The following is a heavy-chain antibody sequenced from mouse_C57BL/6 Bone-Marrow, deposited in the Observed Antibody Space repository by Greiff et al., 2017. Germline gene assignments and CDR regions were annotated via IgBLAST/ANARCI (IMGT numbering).Heavy chain of an antibody. CDR1: GYTFTDYE. Sequence: QVQLMESGAELVRPGASVTLSCKASGYTFTDYEMHWVQQTPVHGLEWIGAIDPDTGGTAYKQKFKGKAILTADKSSSTAYMELSSLTSGDASVYYCTVDCSGDNYPHWYFDVWGTGTTVTVSS. D-gene: IGHD1-3*01. CDR2: IDPDTGGT. CDR3: TVDCSGDNYPHWYFDV. V-gene: IGHV1-15*01. J-gene: IGHJ1*03.